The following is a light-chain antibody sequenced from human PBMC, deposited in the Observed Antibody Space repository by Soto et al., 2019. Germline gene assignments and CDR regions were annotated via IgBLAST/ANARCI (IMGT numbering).Light chain of an antibody. CDR2: DAS. V-gene: IGKV3-11*01. J-gene: IGKJ5*01. CDR3: QQRSNWPLIT. CDR1: QSVSSY. Sequence: EVVFTHSPATLSLSPGERSTLSCRPSQSVSSYLAWYQQKPGQAPRLLIYDASNRATGIPARFSGSGSGTDFTLTISSLEPEDFAVYYCQQRSNWPLITFGQGTRLEI.